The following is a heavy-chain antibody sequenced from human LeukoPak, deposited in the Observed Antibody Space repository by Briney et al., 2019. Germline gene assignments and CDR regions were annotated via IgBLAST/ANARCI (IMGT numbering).Heavy chain of an antibody. CDR3: ARHLGIAAALD. CDR1: GGSISSYY. CDR2: IYYSGST. J-gene: IGHJ4*02. Sequence: SSETLSLTCTVSGGSISSYYWNWIRQPPGKGLEWIGYIYYSGSTNYNPSLKSRVTISVDTSKNQFSLKLSSVTAADTAVYYCARHLGIAAALDWGQGTLVTVSS. V-gene: IGHV4-59*01. D-gene: IGHD6-13*01.